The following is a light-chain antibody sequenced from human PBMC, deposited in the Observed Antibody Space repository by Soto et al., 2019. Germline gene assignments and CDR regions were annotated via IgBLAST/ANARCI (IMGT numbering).Light chain of an antibody. CDR2: EVS. Sequence: QSALTQPPSASGSPGQSVTISCTGTSSDIGGYNYVSWYQQHPGKDPKLIIYEVSKRPSGVPDRFSGSKSGNTASLTVSGLQAEDEADYYCTSYAGSNNLVFAGGTQLTVL. CDR1: SSDIGGYNY. CDR3: TSYAGSNNLV. J-gene: IGLJ3*02. V-gene: IGLV2-8*01.